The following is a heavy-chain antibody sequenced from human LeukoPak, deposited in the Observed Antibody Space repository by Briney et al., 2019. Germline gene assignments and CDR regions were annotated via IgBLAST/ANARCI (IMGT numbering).Heavy chain of an antibody. CDR3: ARGNDIVAW. Sequence: PGGSLRLSCSASGFPFGDYGMSWVRQAPGKGLEWVSGINWNGGSTGYADSVKGRFTISRDNAKNSLYLQMNSLRAEDTASYYCARGNDIVAWWGKGTTVTVSS. J-gene: IGHJ6*04. CDR2: INWNGGST. D-gene: IGHD5-12*01. V-gene: IGHV3-20*04. CDR1: GFPFGDYG.